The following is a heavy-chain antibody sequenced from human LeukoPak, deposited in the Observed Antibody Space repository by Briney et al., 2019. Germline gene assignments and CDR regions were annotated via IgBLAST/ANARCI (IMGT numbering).Heavy chain of an antibody. J-gene: IGHJ4*02. Sequence: ESGGGLVQPGGSLRLSCAASGFTFSNYWMSWVRQAPGKGLEWVANINQDGSEKYYVDSVKGRFTISRDNAKNSLYLQMNSLRAEDTAVYYCARDAAMANDYWGQGTPVTVSS. CDR1: GFTFSNYW. D-gene: IGHD5-18*01. CDR2: INQDGSEK. CDR3: ARDAAMANDY. V-gene: IGHV3-7*01.